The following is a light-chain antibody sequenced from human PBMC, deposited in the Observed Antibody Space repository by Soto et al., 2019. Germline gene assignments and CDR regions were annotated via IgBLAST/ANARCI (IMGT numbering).Light chain of an antibody. CDR3: QQYDIYPWT. V-gene: IGKV1-5*01. J-gene: IGKJ1*01. CDR2: DAS. Sequence: DIQMTQSPSTLSASVGDRVTITCRASQSITTWLAWYQAKPGKAPKLLIFDASTLESAVPSRISGSGSGTEFTLTISSLQPDDFATYYCQQYDIYPWTFGQGTKVEIK. CDR1: QSITTW.